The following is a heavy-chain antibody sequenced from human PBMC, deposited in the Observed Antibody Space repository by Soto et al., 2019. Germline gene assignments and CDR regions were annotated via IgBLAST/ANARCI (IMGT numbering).Heavy chain of an antibody. CDR3: ARTLPNRQLFDS. J-gene: IGHJ4*02. V-gene: IGHV4-59*01. D-gene: IGHD1-1*01. CDR1: GCFI. CDR2: IYNSGRY. Sequence: SETLSLTCPFSGCFIWGWIRQSPDKGLEWIGYIYNSGRYNYNPSLESRLTISIDTSKNQFSLRLASVTAADTAVYYCARTLPNRQLFDSWSQGTLVTVSS.